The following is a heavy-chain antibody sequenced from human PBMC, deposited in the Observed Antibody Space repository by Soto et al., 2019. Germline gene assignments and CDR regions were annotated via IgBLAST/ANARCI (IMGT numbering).Heavy chain of an antibody. CDR3: AILRVWEGSPRGEMYV. CDR1: GGSISSYY. D-gene: IGHD3-16*01. V-gene: IGHV4-59*08. J-gene: IGHJ6*02. Sequence: SETLSLTRTGSGGSISSYYCSWIRPPPGKGLEWIGYIYYSGSTNYNPSLKSRVTISVDTSKNQFSLKLSSLTAADTAVYYCAILRVWEGSPRGEMYVRGQGTTVPVS. CDR2: IYYSGST.